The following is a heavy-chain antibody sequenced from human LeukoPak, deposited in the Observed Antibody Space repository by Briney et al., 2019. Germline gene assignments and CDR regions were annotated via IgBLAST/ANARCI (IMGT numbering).Heavy chain of an antibody. D-gene: IGHD4-17*01. CDR2: ISAYNGNT. J-gene: IGHJ6*02. Sequence: KPGASVKVSCKASGYTFTSYGISWVRQAPGQGLEWMGWISAYNGNTNYAQKLQGRVTMTTDTSTSTAYMELRSLRSDDTAVYYCASSFDGDPIDYYYGMDVWGQGTTVTVSS. CDR1: GYTFTSYG. CDR3: ASSFDGDPIDYYYGMDV. V-gene: IGHV1-18*01.